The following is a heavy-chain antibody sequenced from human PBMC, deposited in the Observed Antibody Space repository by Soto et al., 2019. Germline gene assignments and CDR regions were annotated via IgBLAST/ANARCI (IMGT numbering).Heavy chain of an antibody. V-gene: IGHV1-8*01. CDR2: MNPGSGDT. Sequence: ASVKVSCKASGYTFTNNDVTWVRQATGQGLGWMGWMNPGSGDTGYAQKFQGRVTMTRDISIATAYMELSSLRSEDTAIYYCARMTSFGSLNWFVPWDQGTLVTVSS. CDR3: ARMTSFGSLNWFVP. J-gene: IGHJ5*01. CDR1: GYTFTNND. D-gene: IGHD5-18*01.